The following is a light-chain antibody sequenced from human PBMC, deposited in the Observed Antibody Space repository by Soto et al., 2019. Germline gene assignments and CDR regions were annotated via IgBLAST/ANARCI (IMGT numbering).Light chain of an antibody. CDR3: QQTYDSLVS. V-gene: IGKV3-20*01. CDR2: GAS. CDR1: QTVRPNY. Sequence: EIVLTQSPGTLSLSPGERATLSCRASQTVRPNYLAWYQQKPGQPPRLLIYGASTRATGIPDRFSGSGSGTDFTLTITRLEPEDFGTYYCQQTYDSLVSFGGGTKVDLK. J-gene: IGKJ4*01.